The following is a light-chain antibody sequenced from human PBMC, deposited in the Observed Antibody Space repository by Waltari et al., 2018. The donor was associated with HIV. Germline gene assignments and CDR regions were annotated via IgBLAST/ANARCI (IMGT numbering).Light chain of an antibody. Sequence: QSVLTQPPSVSAAPGQKVTISCSGSSAKIGNNYVSWYQQLPGTAPKPLIYDTNKRPSGIPDRFSGSKSGTSATLGITGLQTGDEADYYCGTWDSSLSALKFGGGTKLTVL. J-gene: IGLJ3*02. CDR2: DTN. CDR1: SAKIGNNY. V-gene: IGLV1-51*01. CDR3: GTWDSSLSALK.